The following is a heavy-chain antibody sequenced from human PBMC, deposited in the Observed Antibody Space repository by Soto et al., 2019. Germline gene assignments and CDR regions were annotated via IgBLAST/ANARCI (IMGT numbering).Heavy chain of an antibody. Sequence: QLQLQESGPGLVKPSETLSLTCTVSGGSISSSSYYRGWIRQPPGKGLEWIGSIYYSGSTYYNPSXKXRXXISVDTSKNQFSLKLSSVTAADTAVYYCARHVSDYWGQGTLVTVSS. CDR3: ARHVSDY. J-gene: IGHJ4*02. CDR1: GGSISSSSYY. V-gene: IGHV4-39*01. CDR2: IYYSGST.